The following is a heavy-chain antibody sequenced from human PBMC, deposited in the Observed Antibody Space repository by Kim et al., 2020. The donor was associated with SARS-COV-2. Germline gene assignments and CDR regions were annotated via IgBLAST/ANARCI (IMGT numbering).Heavy chain of an antibody. CDR1: GGSISSYY. V-gene: IGHV4-59*01. CDR3: ARGRLLLWFGELLYSPDAFDI. D-gene: IGHD3-10*01. Sequence: SETLSLTCTVSGGSISSYYWSWIRQPPGKGLEWIGYIYYSGSTNYNPSLKSRVTISVDTSKNQFSLKLSSVTAADTAVYYCARGRLLLWFGELLYSPDAFDIWGQGTMVTVSS. J-gene: IGHJ3*02. CDR2: IYYSGST.